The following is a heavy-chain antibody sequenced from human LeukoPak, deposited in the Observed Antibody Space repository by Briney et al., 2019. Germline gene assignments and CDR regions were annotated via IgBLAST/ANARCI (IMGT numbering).Heavy chain of an antibody. Sequence: GGSLRLSCAASGFTFSSYEMNWVRQAPGKGLEWVSYISSSGSTIYYADSVKGRFTISRDNAKNSLYLQMNSLRAEDTAVYYCAKEYETYYYDSSGYYLDYWGQGTLVTVSS. J-gene: IGHJ4*02. D-gene: IGHD3-22*01. CDR2: ISSSGSTI. CDR1: GFTFSSYE. V-gene: IGHV3-48*03. CDR3: AKEYETYYYDSSGYYLDY.